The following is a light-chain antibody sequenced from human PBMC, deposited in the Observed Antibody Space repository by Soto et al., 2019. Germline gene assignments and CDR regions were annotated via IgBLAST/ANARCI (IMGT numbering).Light chain of an antibody. V-gene: IGLV1-40*01. CDR1: SSNIGAGYD. Sequence: VLTQPPSVSGAPGQRVTISCTGSSSNIGAGYDVHWYQQLPGTAPKVLIYGNSNRPSGVPDRFSGSKSGTSASLAITGLQAEDEADYYCQSYDSSLSGYVFGTGTQLTVL. J-gene: IGLJ1*01. CDR2: GNS. CDR3: QSYDSSLSGYV.